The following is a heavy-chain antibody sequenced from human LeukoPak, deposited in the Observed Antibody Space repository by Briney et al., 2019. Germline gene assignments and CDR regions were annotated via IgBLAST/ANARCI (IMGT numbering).Heavy chain of an antibody. J-gene: IGHJ6*03. Sequence: PSETLTLPCAVYGGSFSGYYWSWIRQPPGKGLEWIGEINHSGSTNYNPSLKSRVTVSVDTSKNQFSLKLSSVTAADTAMYYCARDRIAGYAYYFYMDVWGKGTAV. CDR2: INHSGST. D-gene: IGHD3-16*01. CDR1: GGSFSGYY. V-gene: IGHV4-34*01. CDR3: ARDRIAGYAYYFYMDV.